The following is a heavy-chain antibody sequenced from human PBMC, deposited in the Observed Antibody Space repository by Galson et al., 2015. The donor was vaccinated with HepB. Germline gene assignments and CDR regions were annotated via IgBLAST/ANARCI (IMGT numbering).Heavy chain of an antibody. V-gene: IGHV3-21*04. Sequence: SLRLSCAASGFDFRSSSINWVRQAPGKGLEWVSSISSSRSHIYYADSLKGRFTIYSDNAKDSMYLQVNSVKVEDTAVYYCAKCSILASYYFYGIDVWGQGTTVTVSS. CDR2: ISSSRSHI. CDR1: GFDFRSSS. J-gene: IGHJ6*02. D-gene: IGHD3-10*02. CDR3: AKCSILASYYFYGIDV.